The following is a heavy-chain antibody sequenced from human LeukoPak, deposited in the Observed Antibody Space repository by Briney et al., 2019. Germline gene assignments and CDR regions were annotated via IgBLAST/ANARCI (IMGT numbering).Heavy chain of an antibody. D-gene: IGHD3-10*01. J-gene: IGHJ4*02. CDR1: GFTFSSYE. V-gene: IGHV3-48*03. Sequence: GGSLTLSCAASGFTFSSYEMNWVRQAPGKGLEWVSYISSSADTIYYADSVKGRITISRDNAKNSLYLQMNSLRAEDTAVYYCARANTDLVRGVFTHLDYWGQGTLVTVSS. CDR3: ARANTDLVRGVFTHLDY. CDR2: ISSSADTI.